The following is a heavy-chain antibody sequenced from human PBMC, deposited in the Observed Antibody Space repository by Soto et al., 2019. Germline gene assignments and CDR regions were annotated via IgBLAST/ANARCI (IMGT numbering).Heavy chain of an antibody. V-gene: IGHV3-23*01. Sequence: GGSLRLSCAASGFTFSSYAMSWVRQAPGKGLEWVSAISGSGGSTYYADSVKGRFTISRDNSKNTLYLQMNSLRAEDTAVYYCARVPYYYYYMDVSGKGTTVTVSS. J-gene: IGHJ6*03. CDR2: ISGSGGST. CDR3: ARVPYYYYYMDV. CDR1: GFTFSSYA.